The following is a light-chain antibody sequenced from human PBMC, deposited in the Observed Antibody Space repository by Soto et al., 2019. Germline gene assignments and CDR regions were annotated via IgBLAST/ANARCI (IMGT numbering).Light chain of an antibody. CDR1: QSVSSN. J-gene: IGKJ4*01. CDR2: GAS. Sequence: IVMPQYPATLSVSPGERATLSCRASQSVSSNLAWYQQKPGQAPRLLIYGASTRATGIPARFSGSGSGTEFTLTISSLQSEDFAVYYCQQYNNWPLTFGGGTKVDIK. CDR3: QQYNNWPLT. V-gene: IGKV3-15*01.